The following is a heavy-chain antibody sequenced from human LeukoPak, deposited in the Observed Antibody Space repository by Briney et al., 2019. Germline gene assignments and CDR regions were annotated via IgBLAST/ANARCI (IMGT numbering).Heavy chain of an antibody. V-gene: IGHV4-4*07. CDR3: ARGRHSSGWYDPDY. Sequence: PSETLSLTCTVSGGSISGDCWSWIRQPAGKVLGWVGRIYSSGSTNYNPSSKTRVTMSVATSKNQFSLKLSSVTAADTAVYYCARGRHSSGWYDPDYGGQGPLVTVSS. CDR2: IYSSGST. D-gene: IGHD6-19*01. J-gene: IGHJ4*02. CDR1: GGSISGDC.